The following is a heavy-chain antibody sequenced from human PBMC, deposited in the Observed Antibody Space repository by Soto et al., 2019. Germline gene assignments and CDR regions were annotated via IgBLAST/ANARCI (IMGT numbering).Heavy chain of an antibody. V-gene: IGHV3-74*01. CDR1: GFSLSNCW. CDR3: VRAIGHYGMDV. CDR2: INSDGSYA. D-gene: IGHD3-22*01. J-gene: IGHJ6*02. Sequence: GGSLRLSCVASGFSLSNCWMYWVRQAAGKGLVWVSHINSDGSYATYADSVKGRFTISRDHAKNTLYLQMNSLRAEDTAVYYCVRAIGHYGMDVWGRGTTVTVSS.